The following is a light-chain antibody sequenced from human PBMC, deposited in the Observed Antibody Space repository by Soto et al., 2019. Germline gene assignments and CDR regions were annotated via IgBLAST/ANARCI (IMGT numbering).Light chain of an antibody. CDR2: GAS. CDR3: QQYGGSPRT. J-gene: IGKJ1*01. CDR1: QSINSF. Sequence: EIVLTQSPGTLSLSPGEGATLSCRASQSINSFLAWYQQRRGQAPRLLIHGASNRATGIPDRFSGSGSGTDFTLNISRLEPEDFAVYYCQQYGGSPRTFGQGTKVDIK. V-gene: IGKV3-20*01.